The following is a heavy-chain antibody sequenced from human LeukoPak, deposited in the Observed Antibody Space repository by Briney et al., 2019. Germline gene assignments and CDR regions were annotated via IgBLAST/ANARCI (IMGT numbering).Heavy chain of an antibody. J-gene: IGHJ1*01. Sequence: GGSLRLSCAASGFTFSSYAMSWVRQAPGEGLEWVSAISGRGGSTYYAGSVKGRFTISRDNPKSTLYLQMNSLRAEDTAVYYCAKSSPSDSSGWYPSWHWGQGTLVTVSS. D-gene: IGHD6-13*01. V-gene: IGHV3-23*01. CDR3: AKSSPSDSSGWYPSWH. CDR2: ISGRGGST. CDR1: GFTFSSYA.